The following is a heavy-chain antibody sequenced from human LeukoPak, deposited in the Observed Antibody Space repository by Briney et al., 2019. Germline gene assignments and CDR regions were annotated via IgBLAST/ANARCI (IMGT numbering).Heavy chain of an antibody. CDR2: VGSSGGL. CDR3: ARGTSWSSPDWYMDV. CDR1: GFTLSNYA. Sequence: GGSLRLSCKASGFTLSNYAMNWVRQAPGRGLEWVSSVGSSGGLHYADSVEGRFTISRDNSKSTLYLQMTSLRDEDTAIFYCARGTSWSSPDWYMDVWGEGTTVTVSS. J-gene: IGHJ6*03. V-gene: IGHV3-23*01. D-gene: IGHD1/OR15-1a*01.